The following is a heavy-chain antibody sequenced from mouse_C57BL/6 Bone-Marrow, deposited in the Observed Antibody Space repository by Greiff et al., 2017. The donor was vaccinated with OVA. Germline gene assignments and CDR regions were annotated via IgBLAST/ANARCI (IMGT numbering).Heavy chain of an antibody. V-gene: IGHV1-64*01. CDR3: ARRGLLRAPYYFDY. J-gene: IGHJ2*01. Sequence: QVQLKQPGAELVKPGASVKLSCKASGYTFTSYWMHWVKQRPGQGLEWIGMIHPNSGSTNYNEKFKSKATLTVDTSSSTAYMQLSSLTSEDSAVYYCARRGLLRAPYYFDYWGQGTTLTVSS. CDR2: IHPNSGST. D-gene: IGHD1-1*01. CDR1: GYTFTSYW.